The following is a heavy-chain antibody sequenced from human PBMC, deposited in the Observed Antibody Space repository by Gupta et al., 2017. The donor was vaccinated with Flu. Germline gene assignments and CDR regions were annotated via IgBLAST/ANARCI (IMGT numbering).Heavy chain of an antibody. J-gene: IGHJ5*02. CDR3: ARDLGSGTYGWFDP. V-gene: IGHV1-69*01. D-gene: IGHD1-26*01. Sequence: GQGLECMGGIIPIFGTANYAQKFQGRVTITADESTSTAYMDLSSLRSEDTAVYYCARDLGSGTYGWFDPWGQGTLVIVSS. CDR2: IIPIFGTA.